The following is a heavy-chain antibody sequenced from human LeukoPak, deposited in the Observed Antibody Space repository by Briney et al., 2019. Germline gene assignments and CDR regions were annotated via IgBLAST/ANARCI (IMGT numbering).Heavy chain of an antibody. V-gene: IGHV3-21*01. D-gene: IGHD2-15*01. CDR2: ISSSSSYI. J-gene: IGHJ5*02. Sequence: GGSLRLSCAASGFTFSSYSINWVRQAPGKGLECVSSISSSSSYIYYATSVTGRFTISRDNAKNSLYLQMNSLRVEDTAVYYCARTGVVVTALERGVANWFDPWGQGTLVTVSS. CDR1: GFTFSSYS. CDR3: ARTGVVVTALERGVANWFDP.